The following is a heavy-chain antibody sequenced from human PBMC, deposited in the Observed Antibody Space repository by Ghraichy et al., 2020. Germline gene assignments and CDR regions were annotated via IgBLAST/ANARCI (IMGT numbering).Heavy chain of an antibody. V-gene: IGHV4-31*03. D-gene: IGHD4-17*01. J-gene: IGHJ4*02. CDR1: DDSISSGRYY. CDR2: IYGSGST. Sequence: SETLSLTCTVSDDSISSGRYYWSWIRQHPGKGLEWIGYIYGSGSTSYNPSLKSRLTMSVETSKNQFSLNVSSVTAADTAIYYCARGFYGEVLDYWGQGALVTVSS. CDR3: ARGFYGEVLDY.